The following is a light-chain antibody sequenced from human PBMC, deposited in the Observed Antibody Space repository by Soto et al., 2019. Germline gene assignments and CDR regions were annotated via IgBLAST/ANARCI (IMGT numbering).Light chain of an antibody. Sequence: SYELTQPPSVSVSPGQTASITCSGQKLEDKFACWYQQKPGQSPVLVLYQDTKRPSEIPERFSGSNSGNTATLTISGTQTLDEADYYCQAWDSSHVVFGGGTKLTVL. CDR1: KLEDKF. CDR2: QDT. V-gene: IGLV3-1*01. CDR3: QAWDSSHVV. J-gene: IGLJ2*01.